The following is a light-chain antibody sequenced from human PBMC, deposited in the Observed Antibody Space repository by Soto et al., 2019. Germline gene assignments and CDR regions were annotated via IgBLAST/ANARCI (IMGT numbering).Light chain of an antibody. J-gene: IGKJ3*01. CDR2: GAS. CDR1: QSVSSN. V-gene: IGKV3-15*01. CDR3: QQYNNRPLT. Sequence: EIVMTQSPATLSVSPGERATLSCRASQSVSSNLAWYQQKPVQAPRLLIYGASTTATGIPARFSGSGSGTEFTLTISSLQSEDFAVYYCQQYNNRPLTFGPGTKVDIK.